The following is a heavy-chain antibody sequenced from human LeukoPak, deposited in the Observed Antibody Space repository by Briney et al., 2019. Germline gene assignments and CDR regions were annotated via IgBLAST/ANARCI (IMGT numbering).Heavy chain of an antibody. V-gene: IGHV4-59*01. CDR1: GGSISTYS. J-gene: IGHJ5*02. CDR3: SRPHSSGGPHMFAP. CDR2: IYYSGST. D-gene: IGHD6-19*01. Sequence: SETLSLTCTVSGGSISTYSWTWIRQPPGKGLEWIGNIYYSGSTNYNPSLKSRVTISIDTSKNQFSLKVSSVTAADTAVHYCSRPHSSGGPHMFAPGGQGTLVPVPS.